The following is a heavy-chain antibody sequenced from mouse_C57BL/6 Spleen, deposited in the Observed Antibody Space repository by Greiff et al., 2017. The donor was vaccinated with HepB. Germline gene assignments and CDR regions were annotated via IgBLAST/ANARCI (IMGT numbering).Heavy chain of an antibody. CDR1: GYTFTSYW. V-gene: IGHV1-64*01. D-gene: IGHD3-3*01. CDR2: IHPNSGST. Sequence: VQLQESGAELVKPGASVKLSCKASGYTFTSYWMHWVKQRPGQGLEWIGMIHPNSGSTNYNEKFKSKATLTVDKSSSTAYMQLSSLTSEDSAVYYCARQGTRYFDYWGQGTTLTVSS. CDR3: ARQGTRYFDY. J-gene: IGHJ2*01.